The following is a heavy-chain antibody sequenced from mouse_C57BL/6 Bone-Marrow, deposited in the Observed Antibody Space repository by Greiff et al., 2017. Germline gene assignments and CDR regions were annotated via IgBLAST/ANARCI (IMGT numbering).Heavy chain of an antibody. J-gene: IGHJ3*01. D-gene: IGHD1-1*01. CDR3: ASPYGSSYGGVAY. CDR1: GYSFTGYY. Sequence: EVQLVESGPELVKPGASVQISCKASGYSFTGYYMNWVKQSPEKSLEWIGEINPSTGGTPYNQKFKAKATLTVDKSSSTAYMQLKSLTSEDSAVYYCASPYGSSYGGVAYWGQGTLVTVSA. CDR2: INPSTGGT. V-gene: IGHV1-42*01.